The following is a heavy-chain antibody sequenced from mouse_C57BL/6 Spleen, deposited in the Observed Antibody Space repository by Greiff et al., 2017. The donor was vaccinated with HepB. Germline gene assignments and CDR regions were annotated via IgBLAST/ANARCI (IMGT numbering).Heavy chain of an antibody. D-gene: IGHD1-1*01. CDR2: IYPGDGDT. CDR1: GYAFSSSW. V-gene: IGHV1-82*01. J-gene: IGHJ4*01. Sequence: VQLQQSGPELVKPGASVKISCKASGYAFSSSWMNWVKQRPGKGLEWIGRIYPGDGDTNYNGKFKGKATLTADKSSSTAYMQLSSLTSEYSAVYFGAGWGGYYGGYAMDYWGQGTSVTVSS. CDR3: AGWGGYYGGYAMDY.